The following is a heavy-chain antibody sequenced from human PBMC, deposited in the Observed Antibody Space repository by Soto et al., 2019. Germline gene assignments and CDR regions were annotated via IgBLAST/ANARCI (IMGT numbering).Heavy chain of an antibody. CDR2: IYHSGST. J-gene: IGHJ6*02. CDR1: GGSISSSNW. V-gene: IGHV4-4*02. D-gene: IGHD5-12*01. Sequence: QVQLQESGPGLVKPSGTLSLTCAVSGGSISSSNWWSWVRQPPGKGLEWIGEIYHSGSTNYNPSXEGRVTISVDXXTXQXXRKLSSVTAADTAVYYCARDRSDIVATPQRYGMDVWGQGTTVTVSS. CDR3: ARDRSDIVATPQRYGMDV.